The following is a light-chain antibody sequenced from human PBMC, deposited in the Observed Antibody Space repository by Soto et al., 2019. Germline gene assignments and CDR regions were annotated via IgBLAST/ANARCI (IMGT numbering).Light chain of an antibody. CDR2: AAS. CDR3: QQYYSYPLA. J-gene: IGKJ1*01. V-gene: IGKV1-8*01. Sequence: AIRMTQSPSSLSASTGDRVTITCRASQGISSYLAWYQQKPEKAPKLLIYAASTLQSGVPSRFSGSGSGTDFTLTISCLQSEDFATYYCQQYYSYPLAFGQGTKVEIK. CDR1: QGISSY.